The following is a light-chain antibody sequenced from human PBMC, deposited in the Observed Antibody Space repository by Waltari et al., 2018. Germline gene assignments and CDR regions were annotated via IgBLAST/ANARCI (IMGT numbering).Light chain of an antibody. Sequence: IQLTQSPSSLSASVGDRVTITFRASQDISNYLNWYQQKPGKAPKLLIHDASSLETGVPSRFSGSQSGTYFTLTISSLQPEDIATYYCQRYDNLPMFAFGPGTKVDIK. V-gene: IGKV1-33*01. CDR3: QRYDNLPMFA. J-gene: IGKJ3*01. CDR1: QDISNY. CDR2: DAS.